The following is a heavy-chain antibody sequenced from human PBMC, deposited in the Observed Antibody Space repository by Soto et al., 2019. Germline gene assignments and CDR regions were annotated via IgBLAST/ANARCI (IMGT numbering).Heavy chain of an antibody. V-gene: IGHV1-24*01. CDR1: GYTLTELS. Sequence: XSVKVSCKVSGYTLTELSMHWVRQAPGKGLEWMGGFDPEDGGTIYAQKFQGRVTMTEDTSTDTAYMELSSLRSEDTAVYYCATDQGSGWYYFDYWGQGTLVTVPS. D-gene: IGHD6-19*01. CDR3: ATDQGSGWYYFDY. J-gene: IGHJ4*02. CDR2: FDPEDGGT.